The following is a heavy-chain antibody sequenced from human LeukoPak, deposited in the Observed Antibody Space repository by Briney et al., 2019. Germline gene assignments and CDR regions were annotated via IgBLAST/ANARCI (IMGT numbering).Heavy chain of an antibody. CDR2: IYSGGST. Sequence: GGSLRLSCAASGFTVSSNYMSWVRQAPGKGLEWVSVIYSGGSTYYADSVEGRFTISRDNSKNTLYLQMNSLRAEDTAVYYCARDKRLSDAFDIWGQGTMVTVSS. D-gene: IGHD4/OR15-4a*01. CDR3: ARDKRLSDAFDI. J-gene: IGHJ3*02. V-gene: IGHV3-66*02. CDR1: GFTVSSNY.